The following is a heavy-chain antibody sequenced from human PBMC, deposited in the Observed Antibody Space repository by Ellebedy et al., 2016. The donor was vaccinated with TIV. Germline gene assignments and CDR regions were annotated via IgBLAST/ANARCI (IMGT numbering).Heavy chain of an antibody. Sequence: GESLKISXAASGFTFSSYSMNWVRQAPGKGLEWVSSISSSSSTIYYADSVKGRFTISRDNSKNTLYLQMNSLRAEDTAVYYCAREAVHYGSGSYGYYYYGMDVWGQGTTVTVSS. V-gene: IGHV3-48*01. CDR3: AREAVHYGSGSYGYYYYGMDV. J-gene: IGHJ6*02. CDR2: ISSSSSTI. D-gene: IGHD3-10*01. CDR1: GFTFSSYS.